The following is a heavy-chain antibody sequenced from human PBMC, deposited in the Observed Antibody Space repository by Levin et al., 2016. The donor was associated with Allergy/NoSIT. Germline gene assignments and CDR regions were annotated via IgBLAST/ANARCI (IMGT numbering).Heavy chain of an antibody. D-gene: IGHD6-19*01. CDR1: GFTFSSYA. V-gene: IGHV3-23*01. CDR3: AKGGGWQWLVPIDY. Sequence: GESLKISCAASGFTFSSYAMSWVRQAPGKGLEWVSAISGSGGSTYYADSVKGRFTISRDNSKNTLYLQMNSLRAEDTAVYYCAKGGGWQWLVPIDYWGQGTLVTVSS. J-gene: IGHJ4*02. CDR2: ISGSGGST.